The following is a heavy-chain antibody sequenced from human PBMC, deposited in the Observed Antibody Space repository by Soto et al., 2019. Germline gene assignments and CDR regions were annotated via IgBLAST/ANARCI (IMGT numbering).Heavy chain of an antibody. V-gene: IGHV1-18*01. CDR2: ISAYNGNT. CDR3: ARGGELRFLEWLLPQYYFDY. CDR1: GYTFTSYA. Sequence: ASVKVSCKASGYTFTSYAMHWVRQAPGQRLEWMGWISAYNGNTNYAQKLQGRVTMTTDTSTSTAYMELRSLRSDDTAVYYCARGGELRFLEWLLPQYYFDYWGQGTLVTAPQ. D-gene: IGHD3-3*01. J-gene: IGHJ4*02.